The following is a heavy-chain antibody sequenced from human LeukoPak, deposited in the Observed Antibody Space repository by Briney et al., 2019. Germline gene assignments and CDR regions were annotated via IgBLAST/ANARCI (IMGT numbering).Heavy chain of an antibody. CDR2: IWYDGSNK. CDR1: GFTFSSYG. CDR3: AKDGDRGEYYYYYYMDV. J-gene: IGHJ6*03. Sequence: GRSLRLSCAASGFTFSSYGMHWVRQAPGKGLEWVAVIWYDGSNKYYVDSVKGRFTISRDDSKNTLYLQMNSLRAEDTAVYYCAKDGDRGEYYYYYYMDVWGKGTTVTVSS. D-gene: IGHD3-10*01. V-gene: IGHV3-33*06.